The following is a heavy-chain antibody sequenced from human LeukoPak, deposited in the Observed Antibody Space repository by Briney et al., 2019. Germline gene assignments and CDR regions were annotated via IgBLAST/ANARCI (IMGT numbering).Heavy chain of an antibody. CDR3: ASQPAVIDLDC. D-gene: IGHD2/OR15-2a*01. V-gene: IGHV3-7*01. CDR2: INPDGGKK. CDR1: GFSFSSYW. J-gene: IGHJ4*02. Sequence: PGGSLRLSCAASGFSFSSYWMTWVRQAPGKGLEWVANINPDGGKKTYVDSVKGRFTISRDNAKNPLYLQMSSLRVEDTAVYYCASQPAVIDLDCWGQGTLDTVSS.